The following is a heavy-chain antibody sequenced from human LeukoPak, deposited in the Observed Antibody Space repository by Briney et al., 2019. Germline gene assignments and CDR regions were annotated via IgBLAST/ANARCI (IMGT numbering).Heavy chain of an antibody. Sequence: GESLKISCKGSGHSFTSYRIGWVRQMPGKGLEWMGIIYPGDSDTRYSPPFQGQVTISADKSISTAYLQWSSLRASDTAMYYCARRRGATVTDFDYWGQGTLVTVSS. J-gene: IGHJ4*02. D-gene: IGHD4-17*01. V-gene: IGHV5-51*01. CDR2: IYPGDSDT. CDR1: GHSFTSYR. CDR3: ARRRGATVTDFDY.